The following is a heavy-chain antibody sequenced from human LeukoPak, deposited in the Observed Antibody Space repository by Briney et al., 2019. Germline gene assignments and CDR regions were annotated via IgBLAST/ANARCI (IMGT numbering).Heavy chain of an antibody. CDR2: INHSGST. D-gene: IGHD6-19*01. CDR3: ASSIAVAGPVDY. Sequence: SETLSLTCAVYGGSFSGYYWSWIRQPPGKGLEWIGEINHSGSTNYNPSLKSRVTISVDTSKNQFSLKLSSVTAADTAVYYCASSIAVAGPVDYWGQGILVTVSS. V-gene: IGHV4-34*01. J-gene: IGHJ4*02. CDR1: GGSFSGYY.